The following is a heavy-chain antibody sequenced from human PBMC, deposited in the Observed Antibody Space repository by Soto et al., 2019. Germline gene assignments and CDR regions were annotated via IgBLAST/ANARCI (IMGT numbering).Heavy chain of an antibody. CDR2: IYWDDDK. D-gene: IGHD2-15*01. CDR1: GFSLSTSGVG. CDR3: AHRRPLGYCSGGSCYSTRSAFDI. V-gene: IGHV2-5*02. J-gene: IGHJ3*02. Sequence: SGPTLVNPTQTLTLTCTFSGFSLSTSGVGVGWIRQPPGKALEWLALIYWDDDKRYSPSLKSRLTITKDTSKNQVVLTMTNMDPVDTATYYCAHRRPLGYCSGGSCYSTRSAFDIWGQGTMVTVSS.